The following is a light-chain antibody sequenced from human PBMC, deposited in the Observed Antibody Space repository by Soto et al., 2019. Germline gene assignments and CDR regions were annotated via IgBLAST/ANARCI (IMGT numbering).Light chain of an antibody. CDR1: SGSIASNF. J-gene: IGLJ2*01. CDR2: EDN. Sequence: NFMLTQPHSVSEFPGKTITISCTRSSGSIASNFVQWYQQRPGSAPTTVIYEDNQRLSGVPDRFSGSIDKSSNSASLSISGLKTEDEGDYYCQSFDSNNHVVFGGGTKLNVL. V-gene: IGLV6-57*04. CDR3: QSFDSNNHVV.